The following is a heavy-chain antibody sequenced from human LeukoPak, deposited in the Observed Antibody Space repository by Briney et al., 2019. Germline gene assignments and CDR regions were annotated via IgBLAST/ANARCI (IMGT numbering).Heavy chain of an antibody. CDR1: GFTFSSYS. CDR3: ARDLFDDYSLDY. J-gene: IGHJ4*02. D-gene: IGHD3-16*01. CDR2: ISSSSSYM. Sequence: GGSLRLSCAASGFTFSSYSMNWVRQAPGRGLEWVSSISSSSSYMYYAGSVKGRFTISRDNAKNSLYLQMNSLRAEDTAVYYCARDLFDDYSLDYWGQGTLVTVSS. V-gene: IGHV3-21*01.